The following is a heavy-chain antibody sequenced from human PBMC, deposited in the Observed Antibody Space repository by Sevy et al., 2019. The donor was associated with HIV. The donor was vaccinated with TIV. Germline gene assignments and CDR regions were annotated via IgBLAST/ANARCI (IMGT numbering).Heavy chain of an antibody. CDR3: ARDNYYDSSPPYLYYYYYGMDV. CDR1: GFTFSSYS. D-gene: IGHD3-22*01. Sequence: GGSLRLSCAASGFTFSSYSMNWVRQAPGKGLEWVSYISSSSSTIYYADSVKGRFTISRDNAKSSLYLQMNSLRDEDTAVYYCARDNYYDSSPPYLYYYYYGMDVWGQGTTVTVSS. J-gene: IGHJ6*02. V-gene: IGHV3-48*02. CDR2: ISSSSSTI.